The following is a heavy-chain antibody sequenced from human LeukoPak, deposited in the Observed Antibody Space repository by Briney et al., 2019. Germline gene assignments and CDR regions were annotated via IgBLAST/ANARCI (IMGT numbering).Heavy chain of an antibody. CDR1: GYTLTSYG. J-gene: IGHJ4*02. V-gene: IGHV1-18*01. Sequence: GASVKVSCKASGYTLTSYGISWVRQAPGQGLEWMGWISAYNGNTNYAQKLQGRVTMTTDTSTSTAYMELRSLRSDDTAVYYCARIGSIVGATYFDYWGQGTLVTVSS. CDR2: ISAYNGNT. CDR3: ARIGSIVGATYFDY. D-gene: IGHD1-26*01.